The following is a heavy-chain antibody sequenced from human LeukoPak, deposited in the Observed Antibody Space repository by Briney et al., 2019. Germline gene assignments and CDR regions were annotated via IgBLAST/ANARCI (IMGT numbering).Heavy chain of an antibody. D-gene: IGHD6-6*01. J-gene: IGHJ6*02. CDR2: IYASVLTT. CDR1: GFTFTNYA. V-gene: IGHV3-23*01. CDR3: ARDSPGSSRFYHYYGLDV. Sequence: AGGSLRLSCAASGFTFTNYAMSWVRQAPGKGLEWVSAIYASVLTTHYADSVKGRFTISRDNAKNSLYLQMNRLRAEDTAVYYCARDSPGSSRFYHYYGLDVWGQGTTVTVSS.